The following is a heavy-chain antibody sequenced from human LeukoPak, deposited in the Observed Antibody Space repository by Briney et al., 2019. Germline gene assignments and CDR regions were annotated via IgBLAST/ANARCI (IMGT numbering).Heavy chain of an antibody. V-gene: IGHV4-34*01. D-gene: IGHD2-21*02. CDR1: GGSFSGYY. CDR2: INHSGST. Sequence: TSETLSLTYAVYGGSFSGYYWSWIRQPPGKGLEWIGEINHSGSTNYNPSLKSRVTISVDTSKNQFSLKLSSVTAADTAVYYCARYGMTYDAFDIWGQGTMVTVSS. J-gene: IGHJ3*02. CDR3: ARYGMTYDAFDI.